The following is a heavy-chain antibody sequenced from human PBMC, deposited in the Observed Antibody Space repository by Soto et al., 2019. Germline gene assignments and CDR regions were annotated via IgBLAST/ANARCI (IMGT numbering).Heavy chain of an antibody. J-gene: IGHJ3*02. D-gene: IGHD3-9*01. V-gene: IGHV4-31*03. CDR2: IYYSGST. CDR3: ATSITIFDAFDI. CDR1: GGSISSGGYY. Sequence: SETLSLTCTASGGSISSGGYYWSWIRQHPGKGLEWIGYIYYSGSTYYNPSLKSRVTISVDTSKNQFSLKLSSVTAADTAVYYCATSITIFDAFDIWGQGTMVTVSS.